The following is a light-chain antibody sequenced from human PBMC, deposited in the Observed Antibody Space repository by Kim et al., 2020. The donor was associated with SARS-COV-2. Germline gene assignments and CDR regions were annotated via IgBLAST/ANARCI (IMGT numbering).Light chain of an antibody. V-gene: IGKV3-15*01. CDR1: QSVSSN. CDR3: LQYDNWPSYT. CDR2: GAS. J-gene: IGKJ2*01. Sequence: EIVMTQSPATLSVSPGERATLSCRASQSVSSNLAWYQQKPGQAPRILIYGASTRATGIPARFSGNGSGTEFTLAISSLQSEDFAVYYCLQYDNWPSYTCGQGTKLEI.